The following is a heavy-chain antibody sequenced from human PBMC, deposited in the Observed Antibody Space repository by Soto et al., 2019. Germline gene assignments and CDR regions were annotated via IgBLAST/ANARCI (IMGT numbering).Heavy chain of an antibody. Sequence: QVQLVESGGGVVQPGRSLRLSCAASGFTFSSYGMHWVRQAPGKGLEWVAVISYDGSNKYYADSVKGRFTISRDNSKNPLYLQMNSLRAEDTAVYYCAFGWGMDVWGQGTTVTVSS. J-gene: IGHJ6*02. CDR3: AFGWGMDV. D-gene: IGHD3-10*01. V-gene: IGHV3-30*03. CDR1: GFTFSSYG. CDR2: ISYDGSNK.